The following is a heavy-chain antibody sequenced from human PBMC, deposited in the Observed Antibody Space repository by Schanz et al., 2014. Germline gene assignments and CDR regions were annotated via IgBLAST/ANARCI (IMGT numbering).Heavy chain of an antibody. CDR3: AKNQYDDVDLSSFYFDF. CDR2: VSSDGNND. CDR1: GFTLSSYG. Sequence: QVRLVESGGGVVQPGRSLRLSCAASGFTLSSYGMHWVRQAPGKGLEWVALVSSDGNNDYYTDSVKGRFTISRDSSKNTLYLQMNSLRPEDTAIYYCAKNQYDDVDLSSFYFDFWGQGTLVTVSS. D-gene: IGHD3-10*02. J-gene: IGHJ4*02. V-gene: IGHV3-30*18.